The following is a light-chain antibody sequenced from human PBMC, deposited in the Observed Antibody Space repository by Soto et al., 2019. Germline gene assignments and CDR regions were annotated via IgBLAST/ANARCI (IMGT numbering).Light chain of an antibody. V-gene: IGKV3-15*01. CDR1: QSVTSN. Sequence: EIVMTQSPPTLSVSPGDRATLSCRASQSVTSNLAWYQQKPGQAPRLLIYGASTRATGIPARFSGSGSGTEFTLTISSLQSEDFAVYYCQHYNNWPPWTFGQGTKVEIK. J-gene: IGKJ1*01. CDR2: GAS. CDR3: QHYNNWPPWT.